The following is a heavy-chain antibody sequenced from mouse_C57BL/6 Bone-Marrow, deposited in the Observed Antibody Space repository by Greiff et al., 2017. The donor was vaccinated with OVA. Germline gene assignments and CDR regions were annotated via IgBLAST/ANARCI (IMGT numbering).Heavy chain of an antibody. Sequence: QVQLKQPGAELVRPGSSVKLSCKASGYTFTSYWMDWVKQRPGQGLEWIGNIYPSDSETHYNQKFKDKATLTVDKSSSTAYMQLSSLTSEDSAVYDCARQEDYYGYFDYWGQGTTLTVSS. CDR2: IYPSDSET. CDR3: ARQEDYYGYFDY. V-gene: IGHV1-61*01. J-gene: IGHJ2*01. D-gene: IGHD1-1*01. CDR1: GYTFTSYW.